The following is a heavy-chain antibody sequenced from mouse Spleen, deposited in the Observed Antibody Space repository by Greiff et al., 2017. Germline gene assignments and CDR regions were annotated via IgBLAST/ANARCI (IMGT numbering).Heavy chain of an antibody. CDR2: INPSNGGT. J-gene: IGHJ4*01. V-gene: IGHV1S81*02. Sequence: VKLQESGAELVKPGASVKLSCKASGYTFTSYYMYWVKQRPGQGLEWIGEINPSNGGTNFNEKFKSKATLTVDKSSSTAYMQLSSLTSEDSAVYYCTRGGGVYAMDYWGQGTSVTVSS. CDR3: TRGGGVYAMDY. CDR1: GYTFTSYY.